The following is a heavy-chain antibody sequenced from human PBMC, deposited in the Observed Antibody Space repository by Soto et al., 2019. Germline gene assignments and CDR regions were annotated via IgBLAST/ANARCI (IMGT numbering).Heavy chain of an antibody. D-gene: IGHD7-27*01. Sequence: ASVKVSCKASGYTFSSYAMHWVRQAPGQRLEWMGWINAGYGNTKSSQKFQDRVTISRDTSASTAYMELTSLRSEDTAVYYCARDTGDGTFDFWGQGTLVTISS. V-gene: IGHV1-3*01. CDR3: ARDTGDGTFDF. CDR1: GYTFSSYA. J-gene: IGHJ4*02. CDR2: INAGYGNT.